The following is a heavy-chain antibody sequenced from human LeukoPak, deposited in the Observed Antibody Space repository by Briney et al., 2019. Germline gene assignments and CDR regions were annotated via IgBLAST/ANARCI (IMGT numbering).Heavy chain of an antibody. Sequence: GGSLRLSCAASGFTFDNYAMSWVRQTPGKGLEWVSGIGGSGDDTSYADSVKGRFTVSRDNSKNTLYLQMNSLRAEDTAIYYCAREFHYGGNFPLFDYWGQGTLVTVSS. CDR3: AREFHYGGNFPLFDY. J-gene: IGHJ4*02. D-gene: IGHD4-23*01. CDR2: IGGSGDDT. CDR1: GFTFDNYA. V-gene: IGHV3-23*01.